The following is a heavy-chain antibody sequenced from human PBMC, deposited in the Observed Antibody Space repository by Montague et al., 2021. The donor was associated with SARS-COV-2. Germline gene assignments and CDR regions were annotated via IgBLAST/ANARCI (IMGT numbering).Heavy chain of an antibody. D-gene: IGHD2-2*01. Sequence: SETLSLTCTVSGGSISSYYWSWIRQPPGKGLEWIGYIYYSGSTNYNPSXXSRVTISVDTSKNQFSLKLSPVTAADTAVSYCSRRGLGYCSSTSCQNAFDIWGQGTMVTVSS. V-gene: IGHV4-59*08. CDR2: IYYSGST. CDR3: SRRGLGYCSSTSCQNAFDI. J-gene: IGHJ3*02. CDR1: GGSISSYY.